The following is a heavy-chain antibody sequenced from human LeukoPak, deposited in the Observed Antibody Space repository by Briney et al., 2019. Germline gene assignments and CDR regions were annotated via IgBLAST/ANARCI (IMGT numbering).Heavy chain of an antibody. D-gene: IGHD3-10*02. CDR3: AELGITMIGGV. CDR2: ISSSGSTI. CDR1: GFTFSSYG. V-gene: IGHV3-48*03. J-gene: IGHJ6*04. Sequence: GGSLRLSCAASGFTFSSYGMNWVRQAPGKGLEGVSYISSSGSTIYYADSVKGRFTISRDNAKNSLYLRMNGLRAEDTAVYYCAELGITMIGGVWGKGTTVTISS.